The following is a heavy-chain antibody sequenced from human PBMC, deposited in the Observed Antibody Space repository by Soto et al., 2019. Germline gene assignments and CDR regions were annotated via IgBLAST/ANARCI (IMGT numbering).Heavy chain of an antibody. Sequence: QVQLQESGPGLVKPSGTLSLTCAVSGGSISSSNWWSWVRQPPGKGLEWIGEIYHSGSTNYNPSLKSRVTRSVDKSKNQFSLKLSSVTAADTAVYYCARVATSTVTQDAFDIWGQGTMVTVSS. CDR2: IYHSGST. CDR1: GGSISSSNW. J-gene: IGHJ3*02. CDR3: ARVATSTVTQDAFDI. D-gene: IGHD4-17*01. V-gene: IGHV4-4*02.